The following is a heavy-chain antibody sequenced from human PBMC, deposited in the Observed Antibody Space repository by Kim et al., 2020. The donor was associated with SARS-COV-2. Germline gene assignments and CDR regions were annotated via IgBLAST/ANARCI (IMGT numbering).Heavy chain of an antibody. D-gene: IGHD3-10*01. CDR1: GGTFSSYA. Sequence: SVKVSCKASGGTFSSYAISWVRQAPGQGLEWMGGIIPIFGTANYAQKFQGRVTITADKSTSTAYMELSSLRSEDTAVYYCARAPRGVKLWFGESWFDPWGQGTLVTVSS. J-gene: IGHJ5*02. CDR2: IIPIFGTA. CDR3: ARAPRGVKLWFGESWFDP. V-gene: IGHV1-69*06.